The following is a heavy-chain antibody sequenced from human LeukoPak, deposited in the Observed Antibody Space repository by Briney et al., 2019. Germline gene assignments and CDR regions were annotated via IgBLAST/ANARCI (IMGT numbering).Heavy chain of an antibody. CDR2: INHSGST. CDR3: ARGLGQQLPTNWFDP. CDR1: GGSFSGYY. D-gene: IGHD6-13*01. J-gene: IGHJ5*02. Sequence: SETLSLTCAVYGGSFSGYYWSWIRQPPGKGLEWIGEINHSGSTNYNPSLKSRVTISVDTSKNQFSLKLSSVTAADTAVYYCARGLGQQLPTNWFDPWGQGTLVTVSS. V-gene: IGHV4-34*01.